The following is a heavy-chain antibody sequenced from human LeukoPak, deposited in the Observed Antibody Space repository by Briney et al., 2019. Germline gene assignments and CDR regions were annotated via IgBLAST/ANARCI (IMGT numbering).Heavy chain of an antibody. J-gene: IGHJ6*02. D-gene: IGHD3-16*01. Sequence: GGSLRLSCAASGFTFSSFGMHWLRQAPGKGLEWVAVIPNDRRNNYYADSVKGRFTISRDNSKNTLYLQMNSLRAEDTAVYYCARVLWGPPAGDHSYYYYGMDVWGQGTTVTVSS. CDR2: IPNDRRNN. CDR3: ARVLWGPPAGDHSYYYYGMDV. CDR1: GFTFSSFG. V-gene: IGHV3-30*03.